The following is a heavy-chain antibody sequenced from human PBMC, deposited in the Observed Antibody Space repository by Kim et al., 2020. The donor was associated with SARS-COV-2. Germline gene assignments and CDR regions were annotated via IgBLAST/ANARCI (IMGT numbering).Heavy chain of an antibody. V-gene: IGHV3-48*02. CDR3: ARDREAYTAMATSYFDY. Sequence: GGSLRLSCAASGFTFSSYSMNWVRQAPGKGLEWVSYISSSSSTIYYADSVKGRFTISRDNAKNSLYLQMNSLRDEDTAVYYCARDREAYTAMATSYFDYWGQGTLVTVSS. J-gene: IGHJ4*02. CDR2: ISSSSSTI. D-gene: IGHD5-18*01. CDR1: GFTFSSYS.